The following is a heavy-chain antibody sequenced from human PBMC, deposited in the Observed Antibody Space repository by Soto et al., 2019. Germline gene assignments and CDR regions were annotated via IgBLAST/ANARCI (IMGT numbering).Heavy chain of an antibody. CDR2: IIPIFGTA. V-gene: IGHV1-69*13. D-gene: IGHD1-26*01. J-gene: IGHJ5*02. CDR1: RGTVSSYA. CDR3: ARGGGSGGPSES. Sequence: AGKLSSTAARGTVSSYAIGWVRQAPGQGLEWMGGIIPIFGTANYAQKFQGRVTITAEESTSTAYMELSSLRSEDTAVYYCARGGGSGGPSESWGQGTLVTVSS.